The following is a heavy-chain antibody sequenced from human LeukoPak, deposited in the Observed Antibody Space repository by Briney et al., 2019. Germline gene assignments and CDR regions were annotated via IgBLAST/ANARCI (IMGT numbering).Heavy chain of an antibody. CDR2: ISGSGGST. Sequence: GGSLRLSCAASGFIFGTYAMSWVRQAPGKGLEWVSAISGSGGSTYYADSVKGRFTISRDNSKNTLYLQMNSLRAEDTAVYYCAKDHGGYCSGGSCYYFDYWGQGTLVTVSS. CDR3: AKDHGGYCSGGSCYYFDY. D-gene: IGHD2-15*01. V-gene: IGHV3-23*01. J-gene: IGHJ4*02. CDR1: GFIFGTYA.